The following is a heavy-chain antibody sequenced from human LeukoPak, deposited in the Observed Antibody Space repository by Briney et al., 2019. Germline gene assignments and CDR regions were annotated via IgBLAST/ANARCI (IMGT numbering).Heavy chain of an antibody. CDR2: ISSSSSTI. CDR3: ARDRGGSYSAIDY. V-gene: IGHV3-48*04. CDR1: GFTFSSYS. D-gene: IGHD1-26*01. Sequence: GGSLRLSCASSGFTFSSYSMNWVRQAPGQGLEWVSFISSSSSTIYYADSVKGRFTISRDNAKNSLYLQMNSLRAEDTAVYYCARDRGGSYSAIDYWGQGTLVTVSS. J-gene: IGHJ4*02.